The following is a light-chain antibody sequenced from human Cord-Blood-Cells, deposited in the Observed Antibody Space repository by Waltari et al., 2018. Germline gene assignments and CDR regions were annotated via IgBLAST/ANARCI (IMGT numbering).Light chain of an antibody. Sequence: DIQMTQSPSSLSASVGDRVTITYRASQSISSSLNWYQQKPGKAPKLLLYAASSLQSGVPSSFSGIGSETDFTLTISSLQREDFATYYCQQSYRTPLTFGGGTKVEI. V-gene: IGKV1-39*01. CDR1: QSISSS. CDR3: QQSYRTPLT. J-gene: IGKJ4*01. CDR2: AAS.